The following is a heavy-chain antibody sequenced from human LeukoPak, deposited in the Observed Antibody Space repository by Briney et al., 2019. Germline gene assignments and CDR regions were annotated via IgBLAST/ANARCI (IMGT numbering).Heavy chain of an antibody. CDR3: ARTPYYDSSGYQDY. J-gene: IGHJ4*02. CDR2: IYYSGRT. D-gene: IGHD3-22*01. CDR1: GGSISSYY. V-gene: IGHV4-59*12. Sequence: PSETLSLTCSVSGGSISSYYWSWIRQPPGRGLEWIGYIYYSGRTSYNPSLKSRVTISVDTSKNQFSLKLSSVTAADTAVYYCARTPYYDSSGYQDYWGQGTLVTVSS.